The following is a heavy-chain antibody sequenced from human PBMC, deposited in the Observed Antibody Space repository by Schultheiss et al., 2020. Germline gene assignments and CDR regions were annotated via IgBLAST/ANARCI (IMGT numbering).Heavy chain of an antibody. D-gene: IGHD4-17*01. CDR3: ARGEDDYGDDYYYYGMDV. J-gene: IGHJ6*02. Sequence: SETLSLTCTVSGGSISSGGYYWSWIRQHPGKGLEWIGYIYYSGSTNYNPSLKSRVTISVDTSKNQFSLKLSSVTAADTAVYYCARGEDDYGDDYYYYGMDVWGQGTTVTVSS. V-gene: IGHV4-61*08. CDR1: GGSISSGGYY. CDR2: IYYSGST.